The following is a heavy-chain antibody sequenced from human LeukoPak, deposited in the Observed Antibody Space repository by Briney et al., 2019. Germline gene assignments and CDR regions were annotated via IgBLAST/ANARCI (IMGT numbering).Heavy chain of an antibody. CDR2: IWYDGSNK. D-gene: IGHD2-15*01. CDR3: ARLGSKWSFDY. CDR1: ELTFRNNG. V-gene: IGHV3-33*01. J-gene: IGHJ4*02. Sequence: PGRSLNPSGAGPELTFRNNGWNWVGKAPGKGLEWVAVIWYDGSNKYYADSVKGRFTISRDNSENTVYLQMNSLRAEDTAVYYCARLGSKWSFDYWGQGTLVTVSS.